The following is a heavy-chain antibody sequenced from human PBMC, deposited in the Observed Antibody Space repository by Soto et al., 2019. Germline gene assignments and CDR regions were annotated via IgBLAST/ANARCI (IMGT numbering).Heavy chain of an antibody. CDR1: GGSISSSSYY. V-gene: IGHV4-39*01. CDR2: IYYSGST. D-gene: IGHD2-15*01. CDR3: ASGGSQDYHYYYYYMDV. Sequence: TSETLSLTCTVSGGSISSSSYYWGWIRQPPGKGLEWIGSIYYSGSTYYNPSLKSRVTISVDTSKNQFSLKLSSVTAADTAVYYCASGGSQDYHYYYYYMDVWGKGTTVTVSS. J-gene: IGHJ6*03.